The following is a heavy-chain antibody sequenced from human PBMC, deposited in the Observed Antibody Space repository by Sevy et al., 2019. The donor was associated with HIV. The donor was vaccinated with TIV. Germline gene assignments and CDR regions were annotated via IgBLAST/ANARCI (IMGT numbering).Heavy chain of an antibody. J-gene: IGHJ4*02. Sequence: GESLKISCQTSGYSFSRYWIGWVRQMPGRGLEWMGIIWPGDSATSHSPSFPGQVTISVDKSISTAYLQWSSLTASDSAMYYCAGEDVSSGWANWGRGTLVTVSS. CDR1: GYSFSRYW. D-gene: IGHD3-22*01. V-gene: IGHV5-51*01. CDR2: IWPGDSAT. CDR3: AGEDVSSGWAN.